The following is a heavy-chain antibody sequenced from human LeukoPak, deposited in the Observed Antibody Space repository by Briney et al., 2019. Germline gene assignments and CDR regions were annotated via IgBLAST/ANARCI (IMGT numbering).Heavy chain of an antibody. J-gene: IGHJ5*02. D-gene: IGHD3-3*01. Sequence: GGSLRLSCAASGFSFSTYAMSWVRQAPGKGLEWVSAISGSGGNTYYVDSVKGRFTISRDNAKNSLYLQMNSLRAEDTAVYYCARDVFPTIFGAPNWFDPWGQGTLVTVSS. CDR3: ARDVFPTIFGAPNWFDP. V-gene: IGHV3-23*01. CDR1: GFSFSTYA. CDR2: ISGSGGNT.